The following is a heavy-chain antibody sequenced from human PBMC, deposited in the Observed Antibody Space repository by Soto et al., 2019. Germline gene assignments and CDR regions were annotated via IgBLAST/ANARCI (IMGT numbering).Heavy chain of an antibody. V-gene: IGHV1-69*13. D-gene: IGHD6-13*01. J-gene: IGHJ5*02. CDR1: GGTFSSYA. Sequence: SVEVSCRGSGGTFSSYAISWVRQAPGEGLEWMGGIIPIFGTANYAQKFQGRVTITADESTSTAYMELSSLRSEDTAVYYCAREAAAATYPANWFDPWGQGTLVTVSS. CDR3: AREAAAATYPANWFDP. CDR2: IIPIFGTA.